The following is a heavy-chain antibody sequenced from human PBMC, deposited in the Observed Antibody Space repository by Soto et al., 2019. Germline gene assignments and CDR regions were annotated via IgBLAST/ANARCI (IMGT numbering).Heavy chain of an antibody. V-gene: IGHV3-30*18. CDR3: AKESHDSSGYYYDG. D-gene: IGHD3-22*01. CDR2: ISYDGSNK. J-gene: IGHJ4*02. CDR1: GFTFSSYG. Sequence: QVQLVESGGGVVQPGRSLRLSCAASGFTFSSYGMHWVRQAPGKGLEWVAVISYDGSNKYYAESVKGRFTNSRDNSKNTLYLQMNSLRAEDTAVYYCAKESHDSSGYYYDGWGQGTLVTVSS.